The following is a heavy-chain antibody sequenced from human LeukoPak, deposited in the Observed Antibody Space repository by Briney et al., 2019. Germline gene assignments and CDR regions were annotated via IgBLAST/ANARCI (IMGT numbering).Heavy chain of an antibody. CDR2: ISYDGSNT. D-gene: IGHD1-7*01. CDR3: GRHIYPWKYADGFDI. Sequence: GGSLRLSCAASGFTFSTYTMHWVRQAPGKGLEWVALISYDGSNTYYADSVKGRFTISRDNSKNTMYLQVYSLRAEDTAVYYCGRHIYPWKYADGFDIWGQGTMVTVSS. V-gene: IGHV3-30*04. CDR1: GFTFSTYT. J-gene: IGHJ3*02.